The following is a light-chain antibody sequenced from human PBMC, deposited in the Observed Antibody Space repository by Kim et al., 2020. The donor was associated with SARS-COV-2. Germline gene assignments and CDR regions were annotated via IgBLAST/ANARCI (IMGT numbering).Light chain of an antibody. Sequence: PGRTASISFEGNNIESKVLNWCQQKPGQAPVLVIYYDRDRPSGIPERFSGSNSGNTATLTISRVEAGDEADYYCHVWDGTSGQWVFGGGTQLTVL. CDR2: YDR. CDR3: HVWDGTSGQWV. CDR1: NIESKV. J-gene: IGLJ3*02. V-gene: IGLV3-21*04.